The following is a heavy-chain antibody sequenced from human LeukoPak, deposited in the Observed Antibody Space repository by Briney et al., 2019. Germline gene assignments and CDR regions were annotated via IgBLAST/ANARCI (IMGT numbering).Heavy chain of an antibody. J-gene: IGHJ4*02. CDR2: ISGSGGST. V-gene: IGHV3-23*01. CDR1: GFTFSSYA. CDR3: AKLPRGYSYGPQH. Sequence: GASLRLSCAASGFTFSSYAMSWVRQAPGKGLEWVSAISGSGGSTYYADSVKGRFTISRDNSKNTLYLQMNSLRAEDTAVYYCAKLPRGYSYGPQHWGQGTLVTVSS. D-gene: IGHD5-18*01.